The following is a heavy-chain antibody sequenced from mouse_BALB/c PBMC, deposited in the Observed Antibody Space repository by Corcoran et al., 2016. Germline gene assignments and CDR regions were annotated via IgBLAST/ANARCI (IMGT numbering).Heavy chain of an antibody. V-gene: IGHV9-3-1*01. CDR3: ASGGNYGGAY. J-gene: IGHJ3*01. D-gene: IGHD2-1*01. CDR1: GYTFTHYG. CDR2: INTYTGEP. Sequence: QIPLVQSGPELKKPGETVKISCKDYGYTFTHYGMNWVKQAPGKGLKWMGWINTYTGEPTYADDFKGRFAFSLETSDSTSYLQINNLKNEDAATDCCASGGNYGGAYGGQGTLVTVCA.